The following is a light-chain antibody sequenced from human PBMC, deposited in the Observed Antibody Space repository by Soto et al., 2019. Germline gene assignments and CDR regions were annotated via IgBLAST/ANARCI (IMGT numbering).Light chain of an antibody. CDR1: QDIGNK. J-gene: IGKJ4*01. CDR2: EES. V-gene: IGKV1-33*01. Sequence: DIQLTQSPSSLSASVGDRVTITCRASQDIGNKLGWFQQKPGKAPKLLIYEESNLQTGVPSRFSGSRSGTEFTFTISSLQPEDIGTYHCQQYDNLPLTFGGGTKVDIK. CDR3: QQYDNLPLT.